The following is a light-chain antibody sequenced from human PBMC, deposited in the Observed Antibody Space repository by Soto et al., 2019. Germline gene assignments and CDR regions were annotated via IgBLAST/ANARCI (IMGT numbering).Light chain of an antibody. V-gene: IGKV3-20*01. CDR2: GAS. J-gene: IGKJ1*01. CDR1: QSVASSY. CDR3: QQYGSSPWA. Sequence: ILLTPSPAPPSFSPGEKATPSCGASQSVASSYLAWYQQKPGQAPRLLIYGASSRATGIPERFRGRGSGTDFTLNTSRLEPEDFAVYYCQQYGSSPWAFGPGTKVDIK.